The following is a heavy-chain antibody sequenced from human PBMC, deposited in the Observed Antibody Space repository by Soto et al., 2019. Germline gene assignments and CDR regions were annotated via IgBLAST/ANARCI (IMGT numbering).Heavy chain of an antibody. J-gene: IGHJ4*02. D-gene: IGHD3-10*01. Sequence: LSLTCTVSGGSISSGDYYWSWIRQPPGKGLEWIGYIYYSGSTYYNPSLKSRVTISVDTSKNQFSLKLSSVTAADTAVYYCASHYYGSGSLFDYWGQGTLVTVSS. V-gene: IGHV4-30-4*01. CDR2: IYYSGST. CDR1: GGSISSGDYY. CDR3: ASHYYGSGSLFDY.